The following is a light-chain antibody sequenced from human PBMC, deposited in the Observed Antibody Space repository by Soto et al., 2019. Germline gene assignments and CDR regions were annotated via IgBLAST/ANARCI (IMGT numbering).Light chain of an antibody. V-gene: IGLV2-14*01. J-gene: IGLJ1*01. Sequence: QSVLTQPASVSGSPGQSITIYCTGTSGDVGGYNYVSWYQQYQGKAPKLIIYEVTNRPSGVSNRFSASKSGNRASLTISGLQAEDEADYYCSSYTSTDTLVVFGTGTKLTVL. CDR1: SGDVGGYNY. CDR3: SSYTSTDTLVV. CDR2: EVT.